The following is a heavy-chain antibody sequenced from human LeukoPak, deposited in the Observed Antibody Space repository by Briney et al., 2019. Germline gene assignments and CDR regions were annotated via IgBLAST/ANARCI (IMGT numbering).Heavy chain of an antibody. Sequence: SETLSLTCTVSGGSINNYYWSWIRQPPGKGLEWIGYIYYSGTANYNPSLKSRVTISLDTSKNQFSLSLRSVTAADTAVYYCARDDLDYGGDSGFDYWGQGILVTVSA. CDR3: ARDDLDYGGDSGFDY. J-gene: IGHJ4*02. CDR2: IYYSGTA. D-gene: IGHD4-23*01. CDR1: GGSINNYY. V-gene: IGHV4-59*01.